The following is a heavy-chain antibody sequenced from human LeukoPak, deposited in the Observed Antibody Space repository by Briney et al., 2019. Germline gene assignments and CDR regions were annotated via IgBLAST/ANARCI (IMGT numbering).Heavy chain of an antibody. CDR2: ITGNGGTT. J-gene: IGHJ5*02. CDR1: GFTFNNYA. D-gene: IGHD3-22*01. Sequence: PGGSLRLSCAASGFTFNNYAMTWVRQAPGKGLEWVSGITGNGGTTDYADSVKGRFTISRDHSKNTLYLQMNSLRAEDSAVYYCAKDHYYDSSGHPWGQGTLVTVSS. CDR3: AKDHYYDSSGHP. V-gene: IGHV3-23*01.